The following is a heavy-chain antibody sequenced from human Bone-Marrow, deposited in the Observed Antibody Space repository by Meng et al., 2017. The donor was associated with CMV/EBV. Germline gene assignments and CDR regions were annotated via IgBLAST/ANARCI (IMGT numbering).Heavy chain of an antibody. J-gene: IGHJ6*01. V-gene: IGHV3-23*01. CDR2: ISGNGAST. D-gene: IGHD3-3*01. Sequence: GGSLRLSCAASALTFSKYAMNWVRRAPGKGLEWVSLISGNGASTYYADSGKGRFTISRDNSKNTVYLQMNSLRAEDTAVYYCASDREWFSGMDVWGQGTTVTVSS. CDR1: ALTFSKYA. CDR3: ASDREWFSGMDV.